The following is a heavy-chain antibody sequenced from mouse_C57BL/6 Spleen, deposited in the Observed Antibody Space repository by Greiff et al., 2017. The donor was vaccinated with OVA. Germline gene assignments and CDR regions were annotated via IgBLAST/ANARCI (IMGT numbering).Heavy chain of an antibody. J-gene: IGHJ1*03. Sequence: QVQLQQPGAELVKPGASVKMSCKASGYTFTSYWITWVKQRPGQGLEWIGDIYPGSGSTNYNEKFKSKATLTVDTSSSTAYMQLSSLTSEDSAVYYCAREDYGSSWGYFDVWGTGPTVTVSS. CDR2: IYPGSGST. CDR1: GYTFTSYW. CDR3: AREDYGSSWGYFDV. D-gene: IGHD1-1*01. V-gene: IGHV1-55*01.